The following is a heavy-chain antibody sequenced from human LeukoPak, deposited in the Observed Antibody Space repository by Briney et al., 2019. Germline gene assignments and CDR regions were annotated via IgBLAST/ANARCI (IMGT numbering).Heavy chain of an antibody. CDR3: ARDPTIFGVVITFGGMDV. CDR1: GYTFTGYY. J-gene: IGHJ6*02. V-gene: IGHV1-2*02. D-gene: IGHD3-3*01. Sequence: ASVKVSCKASGYTFTGYYMHWVRQAPGQGLEWMGWINPNSGDTNYAQKLRGRVTMTRDTSISTAYMELSRLRSDDTAVYYCARDPTIFGVVITFGGMDVWGQGTTVTVSS. CDR2: INPNSGDT.